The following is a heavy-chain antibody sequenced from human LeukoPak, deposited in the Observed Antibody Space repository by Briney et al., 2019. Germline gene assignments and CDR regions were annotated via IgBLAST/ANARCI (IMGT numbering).Heavy chain of an antibody. V-gene: IGHV3-7*01. CDR3: ARGPLIAAAGTS. J-gene: IGHJ5*02. D-gene: IGHD6-13*01. CDR2: IKEDGREK. CDR1: GFTFSSYW. Sequence: GGSLRLSCAASGFTFSSYWMSWVRQAPGKGLEWVANIKEDGREKHYVDSVKGRFTISRDNAKNSLYLQMNSLRAEDTAVYYCARGPLIAAAGTSWGQGILVTVSS.